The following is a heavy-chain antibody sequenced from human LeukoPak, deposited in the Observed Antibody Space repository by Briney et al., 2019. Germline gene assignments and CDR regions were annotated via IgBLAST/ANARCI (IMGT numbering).Heavy chain of an antibody. J-gene: IGHJ4*02. Sequence: GGSLRLSCAAPGFTFSSYAMHWVRQAPGKGLEYVSAISRNGGSTYYANSVKGRFTISRDNSKNTLYLQMGSLRAEDMAVYYCARADYYGSGSYDYWGQGTLVTVSS. D-gene: IGHD3-10*01. CDR3: ARADYYGSGSYDY. CDR2: ISRNGGST. V-gene: IGHV3-64*01. CDR1: GFTFSSYA.